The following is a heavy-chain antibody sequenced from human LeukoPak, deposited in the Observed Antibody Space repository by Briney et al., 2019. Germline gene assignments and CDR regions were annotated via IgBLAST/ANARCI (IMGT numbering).Heavy chain of an antibody. CDR2: INHSGST. J-gene: IGHJ5*02. Sequence: PSETLSLTCAVYGGSFSGYYWSWLRQPPGKGLEWIGEINHSGSTNYNPSLKSRVTISVDTSKNQFSLKLSSVTAADTAVYYCARGQEPDCSSTSCPNWFDPWGQGTLVTVSS. V-gene: IGHV4-34*01. D-gene: IGHD2-2*01. CDR1: GGSFSGYY. CDR3: ARGQEPDCSSTSCPNWFDP.